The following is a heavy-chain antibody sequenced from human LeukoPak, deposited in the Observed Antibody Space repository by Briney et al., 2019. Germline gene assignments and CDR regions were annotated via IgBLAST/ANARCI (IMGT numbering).Heavy chain of an antibody. J-gene: IGHJ6*02. CDR3: ARDRRPNCSGGSCYSPYYYYGMDV. V-gene: IGHV4-4*02. Sequence: SETLSLTCAVSGGAISSSNWWSWVRQPPGKGLEWIGEIYRGGSTNYNPSLKSRVTISVDASKNQLSLKLSSVTAADTAVYYCARDRRPNCSGGSCYSPYYYYGMDVWGQGTTVTVSS. D-gene: IGHD2-15*01. CDR2: IYRGGST. CDR1: GGAISSSNW.